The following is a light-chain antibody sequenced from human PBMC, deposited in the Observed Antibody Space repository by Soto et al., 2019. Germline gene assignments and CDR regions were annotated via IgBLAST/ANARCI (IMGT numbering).Light chain of an antibody. Sequence: QSALTQPASVSGSPGQSITISCTGTSSDVGGYNYVSWYQQHPGKAPKLMIYDVSKRPSGVSNRFSGSKSGNTASLTISGLQAEDEADYYCNSYTTSSTLVFGGGTKLPVL. J-gene: IGLJ3*02. CDR1: SSDVGGYNY. CDR3: NSYTTSSTLV. V-gene: IGLV2-14*01. CDR2: DVS.